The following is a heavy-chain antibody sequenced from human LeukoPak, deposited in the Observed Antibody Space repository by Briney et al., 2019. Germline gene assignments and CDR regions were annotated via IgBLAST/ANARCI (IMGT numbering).Heavy chain of an antibody. D-gene: IGHD2-8*01. CDR3: ARNGADYYYYMDV. Sequence: QTGGSLRLSCAASGFSFSSYSMNWVRQAPGKGLEWVANIKQDGSEKYYVDSVKGRFTISRDNAKNSLYLQMNSLRAEDTAVYYCARNGADYYYYMDVWGKGTTVTVSS. CDR1: GFSFSSYS. J-gene: IGHJ6*03. CDR2: IKQDGSEK. V-gene: IGHV3-7*01.